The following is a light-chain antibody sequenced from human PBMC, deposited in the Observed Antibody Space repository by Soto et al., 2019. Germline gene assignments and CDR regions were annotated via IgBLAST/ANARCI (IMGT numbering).Light chain of an antibody. V-gene: IGKV3-15*01. CDR3: QQYNNWPPRIT. J-gene: IGKJ5*01. CDR1: QSVSSN. CDR2: GAS. Sequence: EIFMTQSPATMSLSPGERSTPSRMDNQSVSSNLAWYQQKPGQAPRILIYGASNRATGIPATFSGSGSGTEFTLTIRSLQSEDFAVYYCQQYNNWPPRITFGNGKRLEIK.